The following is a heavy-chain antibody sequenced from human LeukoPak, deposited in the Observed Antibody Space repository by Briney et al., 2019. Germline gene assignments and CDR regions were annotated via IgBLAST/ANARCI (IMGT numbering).Heavy chain of an antibody. CDR2: IYPSGDST. J-gene: IGHJ4*02. V-gene: IGHV3-23*01. CDR1: GFTFSTYS. CDR3: AKDVVPDSGWDLDY. D-gene: IGHD6-19*01. Sequence: GGSLRLSCAASGFTFSTYSMTWVRQGPGKGLEWVSSIYPSGDSTFYADSVRGRFTISRDNSKNTLYLQMSSLRTEDTAIYYCAKDVVPDSGWDLDYWGQGTLVTVSS.